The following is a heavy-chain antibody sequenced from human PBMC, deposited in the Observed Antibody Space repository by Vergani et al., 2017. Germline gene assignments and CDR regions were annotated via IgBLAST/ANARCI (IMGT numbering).Heavy chain of an antibody. Sequence: QVQLQESGPGLVKPSETLSLTCTVSGGSISSYYWSWIRQPPGKGLEWIGDIYYSGSTNYNPSLKSRVTISVDTSKNQFSLKLSSVTAADTAVYYCAREARISMIPESYYYYYYMDVWGKGTTVTVSS. CDR1: GGSISSYY. J-gene: IGHJ6*03. CDR2: IYYSGST. CDR3: AREARISMIPESYYYYYYMDV. V-gene: IGHV4-59*01. D-gene: IGHD3-22*01.